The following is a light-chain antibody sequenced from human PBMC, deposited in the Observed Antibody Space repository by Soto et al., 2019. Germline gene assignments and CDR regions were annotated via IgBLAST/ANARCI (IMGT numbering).Light chain of an antibody. Sequence: ERVMTQSPATLSASPGERATLSCRASLSVSSNLAWYQQKPGQAPRLLIYATSTRATGIPARFSGSGSGTDFTLTISSLDPEDFAVYYCQQRSNWPAITFGQGTRLEIK. CDR1: LSVSSN. J-gene: IGKJ5*01. CDR2: ATS. CDR3: QQRSNWPAIT. V-gene: IGKV3-11*01.